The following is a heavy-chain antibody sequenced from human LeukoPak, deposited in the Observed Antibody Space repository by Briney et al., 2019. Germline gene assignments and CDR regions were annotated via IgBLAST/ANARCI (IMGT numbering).Heavy chain of an antibody. CDR3: ANHLACGSTSCPPFDD. Sequence: GGSLRLSCAASGFTFSSYGMHWVRQAPGKGLEWVSVIYSGGSTYYADSVKGRFTISRDNSKNTLYLQMNSLRAEDTAVYYCANHLACGSTSCPPFDDWGQGTLVTVSS. CDR2: IYSGGST. V-gene: IGHV3-NL1*01. J-gene: IGHJ4*02. CDR1: GFTFSSYG. D-gene: IGHD2-2*01.